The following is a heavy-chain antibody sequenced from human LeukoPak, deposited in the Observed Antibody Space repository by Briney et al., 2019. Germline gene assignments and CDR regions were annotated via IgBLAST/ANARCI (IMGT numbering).Heavy chain of an antibody. V-gene: IGHV4-59*08. Sequence: PSETLSLTCTVSGGSISSYYWSWIRQPPGKGLEGIGYIYYSGSTNYNPSLKSRVTISVDTSKNQFSLQLRSVTAADTAVYYCARHILLWFGELSPNWFDPWGQGTLVTVSS. CDR3: ARHILLWFGELSPNWFDP. CDR1: GGSISSYY. CDR2: IYYSGST. J-gene: IGHJ5*02. D-gene: IGHD3-10*01.